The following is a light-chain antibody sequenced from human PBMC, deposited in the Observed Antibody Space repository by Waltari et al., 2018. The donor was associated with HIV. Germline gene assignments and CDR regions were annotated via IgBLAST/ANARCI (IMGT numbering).Light chain of an antibody. Sequence: EIVLTQSPATLFLSPGERATLSCRASQSVGSYLAWYQQKPGQAPRLLIDDASSRATGIPARFSGRVSGTDFTLTISSLQPEDFAVYYCQQRSNWPPLTFGGGTKVGIK. J-gene: IGKJ4*01. V-gene: IGKV3-11*01. CDR3: QQRSNWPPLT. CDR2: DAS. CDR1: QSVGSY.